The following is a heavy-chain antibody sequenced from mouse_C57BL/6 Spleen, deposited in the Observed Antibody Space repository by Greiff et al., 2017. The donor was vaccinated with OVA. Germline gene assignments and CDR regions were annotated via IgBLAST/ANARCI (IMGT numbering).Heavy chain of an antibody. D-gene: IGHD2-3*01. CDR1: GFNIKDYY. CDR3: ALWLLSNFDC. CDR2: IDPEDGET. Sequence: EVNVVESGAELVKPGASVKLSCTASGFNIKDYYMHWVKQRTEQGLEWIGRIDPEDGETKYAPKFQGKATITADTSSNTAYLQLSSLTSEDTAVYYCALWLLSNFDCWGQGTTLTVSS. V-gene: IGHV14-2*01. J-gene: IGHJ2*01.